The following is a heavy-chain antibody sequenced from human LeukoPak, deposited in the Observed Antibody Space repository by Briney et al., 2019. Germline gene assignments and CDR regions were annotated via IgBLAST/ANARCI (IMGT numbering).Heavy chain of an antibody. D-gene: IGHD1-26*01. CDR1: GGSISSSSYY. CDR2: IYYSGST. V-gene: IGHV4-39*07. CDR3: ARGRYSGSYSWFDP. Sequence: SETLSLTCTVSGGSISSSSYYWGWIRQPPGKGLEWIGSIYYSGSTYYNPSLKSRVTISVDTSKNQFSLKLSSVTAADTAVYYCARGRYSGSYSWFDPWGQGTLVTVSS. J-gene: IGHJ5*02.